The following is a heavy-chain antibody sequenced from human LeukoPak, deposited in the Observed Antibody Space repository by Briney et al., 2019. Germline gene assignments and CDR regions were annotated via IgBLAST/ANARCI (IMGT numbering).Heavy chain of an antibody. Sequence: PSETLSLTRTVSGGSISSYYWSWIRQPPGKGLEWIGYIYYSGSTNYNPSLKSRVTISVDTSKNQFSLKLSSVTVADTAVYYCARNRYYYGSGNYGVPNWFDPWGQGTLVTVSS. V-gene: IGHV4-59*08. D-gene: IGHD3-10*01. J-gene: IGHJ5*02. CDR2: IYYSGST. CDR1: GGSISSYY. CDR3: ARNRYYYGSGNYGVPNWFDP.